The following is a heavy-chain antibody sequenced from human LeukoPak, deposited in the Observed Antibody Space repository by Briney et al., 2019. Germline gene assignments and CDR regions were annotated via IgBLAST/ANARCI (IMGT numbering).Heavy chain of an antibody. CDR3: AREPPNCSGGSCYTFDY. CDR1: GFTFSNYA. J-gene: IGHJ4*02. D-gene: IGHD2-15*01. Sequence: GRSLRLSCAGSGFTFSNYAMHWVRQAPGKGLEWVAVISYDGSDKYYADSVKGRFTISRDNSKNTLYLQMTGLRAEDTAVYYCAREPPNCSGGSCYTFDYWGQGTLVTVSS. CDR2: ISYDGSDK. V-gene: IGHV3-30*04.